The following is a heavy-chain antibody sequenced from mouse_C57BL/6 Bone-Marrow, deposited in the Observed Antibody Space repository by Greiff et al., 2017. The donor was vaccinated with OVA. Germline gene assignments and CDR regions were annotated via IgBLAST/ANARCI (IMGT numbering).Heavy chain of an antibody. J-gene: IGHJ3*01. V-gene: IGHV5-9*01. CDR1: GFTFSSYT. CDR3: ARHLAWFAY. Sequence: EVHLVESGGGLVKPGGSLKLSCAASGFTFSSYTMSWVRQTPEKRLEWVATISGGGGNTYYPDSVKGRFTISRDNAKNTLYLQMSSLRSEDTALYYCARHLAWFAYWGQGTLVTVSA. CDR2: ISGGGGNT.